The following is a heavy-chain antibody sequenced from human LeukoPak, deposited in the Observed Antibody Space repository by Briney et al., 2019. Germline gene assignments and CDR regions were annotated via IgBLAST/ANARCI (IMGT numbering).Heavy chain of an antibody. Sequence: GESLKISCRGSGYRFTSYWIGWVRQMPGKGLEWMGIIYPSDSDTKYSPSFQGQVTISADRSISTAYLQWSSLKASDTAMYYCARREGAAAGSHFDYWGQGTLVTASS. V-gene: IGHV5-51*01. CDR2: IYPSDSDT. D-gene: IGHD6-13*01. J-gene: IGHJ4*02. CDR3: ARREGAAAGSHFDY. CDR1: GYRFTSYW.